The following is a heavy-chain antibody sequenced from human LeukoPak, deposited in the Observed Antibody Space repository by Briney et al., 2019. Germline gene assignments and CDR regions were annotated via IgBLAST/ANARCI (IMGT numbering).Heavy chain of an antibody. Sequence: ASVKVSCKASGYTFTSYGISWVRQAPGQGLEWMGWISAYNGNTNYAQKLQGRVTMTTDTSTSTAYMELRSLRSDDTAVYYCARGRRYYDSSGYLSYFDYWGQGTLVTASS. D-gene: IGHD3-22*01. CDR2: ISAYNGNT. CDR1: GYTFTSYG. V-gene: IGHV1-18*01. J-gene: IGHJ4*02. CDR3: ARGRRYYDSSGYLSYFDY.